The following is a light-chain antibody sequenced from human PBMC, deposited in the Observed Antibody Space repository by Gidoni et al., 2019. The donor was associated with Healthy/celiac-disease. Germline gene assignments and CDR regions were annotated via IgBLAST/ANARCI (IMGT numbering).Light chain of an antibody. J-gene: IGKJ5*01. V-gene: IGKV4-1*01. CDR3: QQYYSTASIT. Sequence: DIVMTQSPDSLAVSLGERATINCKSSQSVLYSSNNKNYLAWYQQKPGQPPKLLIYWASTRESGVPDRFSGSGSGTDFTLTISSLQAEDVAVYYCQQYYSTASITFXXXTRLEIK. CDR1: QSVLYSSNNKNY. CDR2: WAS.